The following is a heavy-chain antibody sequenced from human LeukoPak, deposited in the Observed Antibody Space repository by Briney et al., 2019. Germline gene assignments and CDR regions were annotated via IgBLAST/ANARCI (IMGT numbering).Heavy chain of an antibody. D-gene: IGHD4-17*01. CDR1: GFIFRNYW. V-gene: IGHV3-74*01. CDR2: INPNGITT. J-gene: IGHJ4*02. Sequence: GGSLRLSCAASGFIFRNYWMHWVRHAPGKGLVWVARINPNGITTTYTDSVKGRFTISRDNAKNTLYLQMNSLRVEDTAVYYCARDFAGDRDYWGQGTLVTVSS. CDR3: ARDFAGDRDY.